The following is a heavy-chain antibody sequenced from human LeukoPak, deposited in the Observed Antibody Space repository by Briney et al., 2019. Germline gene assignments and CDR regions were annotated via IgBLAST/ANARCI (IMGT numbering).Heavy chain of an antibody. D-gene: IGHD3-3*01. V-gene: IGHV4-39*01. CDR1: GGSISSSRYY. Sequence: SETLSLTCTVSGGSISSSRYYWGWIRQPPGKGLEWIGSVYYSGSTYYNPSLKSRVTISVDTSKNQFSLKLSSVTAADTAVYYCARGNYAFRSGYYMIRGDYFDYWGQGTLVSVSS. CDR3: ARGNYAFRSGYYMIRGDYFDY. CDR2: VYYSGST. J-gene: IGHJ4*02.